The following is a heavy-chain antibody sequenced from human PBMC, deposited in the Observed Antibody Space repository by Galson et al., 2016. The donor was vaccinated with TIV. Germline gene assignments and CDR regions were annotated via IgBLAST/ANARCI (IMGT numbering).Heavy chain of an antibody. CDR2: IKQDGSEK. CDR3: ARVPWDIVVVPAATPNNWFDP. D-gene: IGHD2-2*01. V-gene: IGHV3-7*01. Sequence: SLRLSCAASGFTFNNYWMSWVRQAPGKGLEWVANIKQDGSEKDYVDSVKGRFTISRDNAKNSLYLQMSSLRAEDTAVYYCARVPWDIVVVPAATPNNWFDPWGQGTLVVVSS. J-gene: IGHJ5*02. CDR1: GFTFNNYW.